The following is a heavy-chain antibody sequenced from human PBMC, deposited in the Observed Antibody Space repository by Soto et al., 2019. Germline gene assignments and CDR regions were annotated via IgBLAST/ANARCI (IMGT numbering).Heavy chain of an antibody. D-gene: IGHD6-25*01. Sequence: QVQLVQSGAEVKKPGASVKVSCKASGFTFTNYFFHWVRQAPRQGLEWMGIIIPYDGSTNYVQSLQGRVTMTSETSASTVYMELSSLRSEDTAVYYCARGDGRGSSGFYYYYGMDVWGHGTTVTVSS. J-gene: IGHJ6*02. CDR3: ARGDGRGSSGFYYYYGMDV. CDR1: GFTFTNYF. CDR2: IIPYDGST. V-gene: IGHV1-46*01.